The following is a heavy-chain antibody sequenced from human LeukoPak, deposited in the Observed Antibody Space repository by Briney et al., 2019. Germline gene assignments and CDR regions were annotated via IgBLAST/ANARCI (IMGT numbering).Heavy chain of an antibody. D-gene: IGHD3-9*01. CDR3: ATQRAPLRYFADDAFDI. V-gene: IGHV4-34*01. CDR2: INHSGST. Sequence: PSETLSLTCAVYGGSFSGSYGSWIRQPPGKGLEWIGEINHSGSTNYNPSLKSRVTISVDTSKNQFSLKLSSVTAADTAVYYCATQRAPLRYFADDAFDIWGQGTMVTVSS. CDR1: GGSFSGSY. J-gene: IGHJ3*02.